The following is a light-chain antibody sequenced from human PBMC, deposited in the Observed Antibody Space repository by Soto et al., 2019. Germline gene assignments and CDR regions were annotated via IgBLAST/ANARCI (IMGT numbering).Light chain of an antibody. CDR1: QSVSTY. J-gene: IGKJ5*01. CDR3: QQRSNWPIT. CDR2: DAS. V-gene: IGKV3-11*01. Sequence: EIVLTQSPGTLSLSPGERATLSCRASQSVSTYLAWYQQKPGQAPRLLIYDASNRATGIPARFSGSGSGTDFTLTISSLGPEDFAVYYCQQRSNWPITFGQGTRLEIK.